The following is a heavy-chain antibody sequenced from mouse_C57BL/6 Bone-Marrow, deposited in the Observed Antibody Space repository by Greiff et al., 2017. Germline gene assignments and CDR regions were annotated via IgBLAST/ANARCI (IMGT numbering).Heavy chain of an antibody. CDR2: ISYDGSN. CDR1: GYSITSGYY. V-gene: IGHV3-6*01. D-gene: IGHD1-1*01. Sequence: DVQLQESGPGLVKPSQSLSLTCSVTGYSITSGYYWNWIRQFPGNKLEWVGYISYDGSNNYNPSRKNRISLTRDTSKNQFFLKLNSGTTEDTATYYCARRGITTVVEFFDYWGQGTTLTVSS. CDR3: ARRGITTVVEFFDY. J-gene: IGHJ2*01.